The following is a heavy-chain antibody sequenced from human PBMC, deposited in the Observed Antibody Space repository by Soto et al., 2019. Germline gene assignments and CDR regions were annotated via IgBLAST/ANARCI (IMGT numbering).Heavy chain of an antibody. CDR1: GFTFSDYY. J-gene: IGHJ4*02. CDR3: TAGKLYPSLDFDY. V-gene: IGHV3-11*01. Sequence: GGSLRLSCAASGFTFSDYYMSWIRQAPGKGLEWVSYISSSGSTIYYADSVKGRFTISRDNAKNSLYLQMNSLRAEDTAVYYCTAGKLYPSLDFDYWGQGTLVTVSS. D-gene: IGHD2-8*01. CDR2: ISSSGSTI.